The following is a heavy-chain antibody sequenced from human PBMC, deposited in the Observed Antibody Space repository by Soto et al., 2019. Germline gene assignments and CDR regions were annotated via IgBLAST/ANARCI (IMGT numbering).Heavy chain of an antibody. CDR3: ARGGSNDWEVAFDI. CDR2: INHSGSN. Sequence: SETLSLTCVVSGGSFSTYYYNWIRQSPGKGLEWIGEINHSGSNNYSPSLKSRVTMSLDTSKNQFSLKLTSVTAADTAVYYCARGGSNDWEVAFDIWGQGTMVTVSS. V-gene: IGHV4-34*01. J-gene: IGHJ3*02. D-gene: IGHD3-9*01. CDR1: GGSFSTYY.